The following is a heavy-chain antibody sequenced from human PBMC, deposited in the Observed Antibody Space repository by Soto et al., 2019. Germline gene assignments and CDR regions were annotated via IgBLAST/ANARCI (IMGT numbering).Heavy chain of an antibody. V-gene: IGHV4-39*01. CDR2: IYYSGST. D-gene: IGHD5-18*01. Sequence: SETLSLTCTVSGGSISSSSYYWGWIRQPPGKGLEWIGSIYYSGSTYYNPSLKSRVTISVDTSKNQFSLKLSSVTAADTAVYYCASPEFTRDTAMVNSYYYYGMDVWGQGTTVTVSS. J-gene: IGHJ6*02. CDR1: GGSISSSSYY. CDR3: ASPEFTRDTAMVNSYYYYGMDV.